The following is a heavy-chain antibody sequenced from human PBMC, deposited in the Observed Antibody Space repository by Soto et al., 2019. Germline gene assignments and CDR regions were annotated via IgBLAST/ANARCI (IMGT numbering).Heavy chain of an antibody. CDR1: GFSFNTYW. D-gene: IGHD5-12*01. J-gene: IGHJ5*02. CDR2: INSDGTKT. CDR3: ATVATNSYDWFDP. V-gene: IGHV3-74*01. Sequence: EVHLVESGGTLVQPGGSLRLSCAASGFSFNTYWMLWVRQAPGKGLVWVSRINSDGTKTTYADSVKGRFTISRDNAKNTVYLQMNSLRAEDTAVYYCATVATNSYDWFDPWGQGTLVTVSS.